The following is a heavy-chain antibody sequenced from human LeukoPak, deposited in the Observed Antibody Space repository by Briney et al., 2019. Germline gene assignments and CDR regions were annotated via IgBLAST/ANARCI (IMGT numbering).Heavy chain of an antibody. CDR3: ARDNHYYDSSGYYSFDY. CDR1: GYTFTSYG. J-gene: IGHJ4*02. D-gene: IGHD3-22*01. CDR2: ISAYNGNT. V-gene: IGHV1-18*01. Sequence: GASVKVSCKASGYTFTSYGISWVRQAPGQGLEWMGWISAYNGNTNYAQKLQGRVTMTTDTSTSTAYMELRSLRSDDTAVYYCARDNHYYDSSGYYSFDYWGQGTLVTVSS.